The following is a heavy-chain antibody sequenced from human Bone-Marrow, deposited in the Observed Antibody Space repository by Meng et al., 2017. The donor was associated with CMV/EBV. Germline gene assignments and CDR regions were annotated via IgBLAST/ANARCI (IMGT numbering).Heavy chain of an antibody. CDR1: GFTFSSYS. D-gene: IGHD3-22*01. CDR2: ISSSSSYI. V-gene: IGHV3-21*01. CDR3: ARDAYYYDSSGYALGGLGPTYDAFDI. J-gene: IGHJ3*02. Sequence: GGSLRLSCAASGFTFSSYSMNWVRQAPGKGLEWVSSISSSSSYIYYADSVKGRFTISRDNAKNSLYLQMNSLRAEDTAVYYCARDAYYYDSSGYALGGLGPTYDAFDIWGQGPMVTVSS.